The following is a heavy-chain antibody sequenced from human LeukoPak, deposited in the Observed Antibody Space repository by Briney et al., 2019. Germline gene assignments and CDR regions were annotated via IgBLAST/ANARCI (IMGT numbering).Heavy chain of an antibody. CDR3: ASHYDILTGLAYFDY. CDR1: GGSISSGSYY. Sequence: SQTLSLTCTVSGGSISSGSYYWGWIRQTPGKGLEWIESIYSSGSTYYNPSLKSPFTISVDTSKNQFSPRLSSVTAADTAIYYCASHYDILTGLAYFDYWGQGTLVTVSS. V-gene: IGHV4-39*07. J-gene: IGHJ4*02. CDR2: IYSSGST. D-gene: IGHD3-9*01.